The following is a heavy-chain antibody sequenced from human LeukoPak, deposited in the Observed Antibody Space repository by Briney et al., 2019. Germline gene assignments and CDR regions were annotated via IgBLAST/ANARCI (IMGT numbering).Heavy chain of an antibody. J-gene: IGHJ4*02. D-gene: IGHD1-26*01. CDR1: GGSISSSSNY. CDR3: ARHDQAGWAHFDY. Sequence: PSETLSLTCTVSGGSISSSSNYWGWIRQPPGKGLEWIGSIYYSGTPYYSPSLRSRVTMSVDTSKNQFSLRLSSLTAADTAVYHCARHDQAGWAHFDYWGQGTLVTVPS. CDR2: IYYSGTP. V-gene: IGHV4-39*01.